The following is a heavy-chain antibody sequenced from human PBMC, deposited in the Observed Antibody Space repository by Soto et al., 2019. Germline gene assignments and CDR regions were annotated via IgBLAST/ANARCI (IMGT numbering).Heavy chain of an antibody. D-gene: IGHD6-13*01. Sequence: QVQLVESGGGVIQPGTSLSLSCASSGFTFRSFGMYWVRQAPGKGLEWVAVVSYDGNHKYYADSVKGRFTVSRDNAKNMLYLQMNSLRGDDTAVYYCAKDVGQQLVLNYGMDVWGKGTTVTVSS. V-gene: IGHV3-30*18. J-gene: IGHJ6*04. CDR2: VSYDGNHK. CDR3: AKDVGQQLVLNYGMDV. CDR1: GFTFRSFG.